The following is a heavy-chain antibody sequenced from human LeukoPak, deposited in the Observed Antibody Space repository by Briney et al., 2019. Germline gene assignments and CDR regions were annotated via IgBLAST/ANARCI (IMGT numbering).Heavy chain of an antibody. D-gene: IGHD5-12*01. J-gene: IGHJ4*02. V-gene: IGHV3-74*01. Sequence: GGSLRLSCAGSGFTFSGHWMHWVRQAPGKGLVWVSRIKNDGTITTDADSVKGRFTISRDNAKNTLYLQMTSLRVEDTAVYYCTRGYSGYDFWGQGTLVTVSS. CDR2: IKNDGTIT. CDR1: GFTFSGHW. CDR3: TRGYSGYDF.